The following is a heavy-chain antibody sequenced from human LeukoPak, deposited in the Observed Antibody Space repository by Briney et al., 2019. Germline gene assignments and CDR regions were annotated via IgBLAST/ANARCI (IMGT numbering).Heavy chain of an antibody. CDR1: GGSISSYY. CDR2: IYTSGST. CDR3: ARDRIAAAGTSYYFGY. Sequence: SETLSLTCTVSGGSISSYYWSWIRQPAGKGLEWIGRIYTSGSTNYNPSLKSRVTMSVDTSKNQFSLKLSSVTAADTAVYYCARDRIAAAGTSYYFGYWGQGTLVTVSS. J-gene: IGHJ4*02. V-gene: IGHV4-4*07. D-gene: IGHD6-13*01.